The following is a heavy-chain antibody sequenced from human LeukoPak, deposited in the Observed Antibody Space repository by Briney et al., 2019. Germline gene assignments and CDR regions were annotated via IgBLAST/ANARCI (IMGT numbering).Heavy chain of an antibody. Sequence: GASVTVSCTASGYTFTSYAMHWVRQAPGQRLEWMGWINAGNGNTKYSQKFQGRVTITRDTSASTAYMELSSLRSEDTAVYYCARDSDYGDLYFDYWGQGTLVTVSS. CDR2: INAGNGNT. CDR1: GYTFTSYA. CDR3: ARDSDYGDLYFDY. V-gene: IGHV1-3*01. D-gene: IGHD4-17*01. J-gene: IGHJ4*02.